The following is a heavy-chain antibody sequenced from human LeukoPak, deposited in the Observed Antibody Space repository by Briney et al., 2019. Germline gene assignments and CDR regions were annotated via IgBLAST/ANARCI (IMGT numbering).Heavy chain of an antibody. CDR2: IIPILGIA. V-gene: IGHV1-69*04. Sequence: ASVKVSCKASGGTFSSYTISWVRQAPGQGLEWMGRIIPILGIANYAQKLQGRVTMTTDTSTSTAYMELRSLRSDDTAVYYCARDPTIFGVVAEYFQHWGQGTLVTVSS. CDR1: GGTFSSYT. D-gene: IGHD3-3*01. J-gene: IGHJ1*01. CDR3: ARDPTIFGVVAEYFQH.